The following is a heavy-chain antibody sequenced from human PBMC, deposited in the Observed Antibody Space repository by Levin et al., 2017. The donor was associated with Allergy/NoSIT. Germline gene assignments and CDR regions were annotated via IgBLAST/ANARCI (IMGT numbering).Heavy chain of an antibody. J-gene: IGHJ4*02. CDR3: AQEEADYYFAY. V-gene: IGHV4-4*02. Sequence: SETLSLTCAVYSDSISSGHWWSWVRQSPGKGLEWIGEIHHSGNTNYSPTLRSRVTVSVDSVKNQFSLKLTSVTAADTAVYYCAQEEADYYFAYWGQGTPVTVSS. CDR1: SDSISSGHW. CDR2: IHHSGNT. D-gene: IGHD2-21*02.